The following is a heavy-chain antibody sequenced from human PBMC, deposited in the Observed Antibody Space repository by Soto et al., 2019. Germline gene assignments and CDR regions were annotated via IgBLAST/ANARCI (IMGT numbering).Heavy chain of an antibody. Sequence: PSETLFLTCTVSGGSISSYSWTWIRQPPGKGLEWIGYIYYSGSTNYNPSLKSRVTVSVGTSKNQFSLKLTSVTAADTAVYYCARAGLNYYDSSGIPPAAVMSYYYYGMDAWGQGTTVTASS. CDR1: GGSISSYS. D-gene: IGHD3-22*01. J-gene: IGHJ6*02. CDR3: ARAGLNYYDSSGIPPAAVMSYYYYGMDA. CDR2: IYYSGST. V-gene: IGHV4-59*08.